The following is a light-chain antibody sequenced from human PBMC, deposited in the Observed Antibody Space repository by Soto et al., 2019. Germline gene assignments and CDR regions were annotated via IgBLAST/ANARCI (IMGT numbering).Light chain of an antibody. V-gene: IGLV2-8*01. CDR2: DVT. Sequence: QSALTQPPSASGSPGQSVTISCTGTSSDVGGYSYVSWYQQHPGKAPKLMIYDVTKRPSGVPDRFSGSKSGNTASLTVSGLLAEDEADYYCSSYAGTHIVFGTGTKLTVL. J-gene: IGLJ1*01. CDR3: SSYAGTHIV. CDR1: SSDVGGYSY.